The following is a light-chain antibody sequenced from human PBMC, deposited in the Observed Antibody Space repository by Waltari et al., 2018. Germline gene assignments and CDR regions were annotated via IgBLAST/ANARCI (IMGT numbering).Light chain of an antibody. V-gene: IGLV2-23*01. CDR2: EAI. CDR3: SSYAGDNILV. Sequence: QSALTQPASLSGSPDQSITISCTGTTNDIWSYNLVSWYQQHPGKAPKLIIYEAIKRPSGVSDRFSGSKSGNTASLTISGLQAEDEADYYCSSYAGDNILVFGGGTRLTVL. CDR1: TNDIWSYNL. J-gene: IGLJ3*02.